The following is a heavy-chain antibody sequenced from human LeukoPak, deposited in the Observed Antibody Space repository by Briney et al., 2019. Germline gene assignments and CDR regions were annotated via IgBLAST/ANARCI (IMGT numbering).Heavy chain of an antibody. V-gene: IGHV5-51*01. CDR1: GYSFNSYW. CDR3: TRSDGYSFDY. Sequence: GESLKISCKASGYSFNSYWIAWVRQMPGKGLEWMGIIYPYDSDTRYSPPFEGQVTISADKSITTAYLQWSSLKASDSAMYYCTRSDGYSFDYWGLGTLVTVSS. CDR2: IYPYDSDT. D-gene: IGHD5-24*01. J-gene: IGHJ4*02.